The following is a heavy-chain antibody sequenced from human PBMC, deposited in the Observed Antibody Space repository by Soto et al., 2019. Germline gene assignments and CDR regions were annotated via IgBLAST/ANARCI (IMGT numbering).Heavy chain of an antibody. J-gene: IGHJ5*02. CDR2: TYYRSKWYN. CDR3: ARSIAAAGPNWFDP. CDR1: GDSVSSNSAA. D-gene: IGHD6-13*01. Sequence: QSQTLSLTCAISGDSVSSNSAAWNWIRQSPSRGLEWLGRTYYRSKWYNDYAVSVKSRITINPDTSKNQFSLQLNSVTPEDTAVYYCARSIAAAGPNWFDPWGQGTLVTVSS. V-gene: IGHV6-1*01.